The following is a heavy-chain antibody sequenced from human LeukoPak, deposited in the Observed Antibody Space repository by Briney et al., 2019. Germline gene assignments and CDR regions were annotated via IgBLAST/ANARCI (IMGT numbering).Heavy chain of an antibody. J-gene: IGHJ4*02. D-gene: IGHD1-26*01. CDR2: INLSGST. CDR1: GYSISSGYY. CDR3: ARHFVRSGRYWADY. Sequence: SETLSLTCAVSGYSISSGYYWGWIRPPPGKGQEWIGIINLSGSTYYNPSLKSRVSISIDTSKNQFSLRVTSVTAADTAVYYCARHFVRSGRYWADYWGQGTLVTVSS. V-gene: IGHV4-38-2*01.